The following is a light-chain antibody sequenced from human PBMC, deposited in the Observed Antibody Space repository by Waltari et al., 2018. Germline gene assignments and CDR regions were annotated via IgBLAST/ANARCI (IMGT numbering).Light chain of an antibody. CDR1: SSNVGGYNY. Sequence: QSALAQPRSVSGSPGQSVTISCTGSSSNVGGYNYVSWYQQYPGQAPTLMLYDVNMRPSGVPHRFSGSKSGDTASLTISGLQAEDEADYYCCSYAGSYTYVFGTGTKVTV. V-gene: IGLV2-11*01. CDR3: CSYAGSYTYV. CDR2: DVN. J-gene: IGLJ1*01.